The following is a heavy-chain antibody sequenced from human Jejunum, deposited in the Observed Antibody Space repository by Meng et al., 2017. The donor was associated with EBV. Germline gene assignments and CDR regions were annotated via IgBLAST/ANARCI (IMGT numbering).Heavy chain of an antibody. V-gene: IGHV4-4*02. Sequence: QVQLQESGPGLVSPSGTLSLPFAVSTDFISSYEWWSWVRQPPGKGLEWLGEINQVGSTYYNPSLKSRVTISIDTSKRQFSLRLNSMTAADTAVYYCARASSERLLDYWGQGTLVTVSS. CDR2: INQVGST. CDR1: TDFISSYEW. D-gene: IGHD1-14*01. J-gene: IGHJ4*02. CDR3: ARASSERLLDY.